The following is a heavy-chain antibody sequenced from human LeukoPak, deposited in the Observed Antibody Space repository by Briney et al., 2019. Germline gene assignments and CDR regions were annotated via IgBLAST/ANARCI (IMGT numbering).Heavy chain of an antibody. Sequence: GRSLRLSCAASGFTFSSYGMHWVRQAPGKGLEWVAFIRYDGGNKYYADSVKGRFTISRDNSKNTLYLQMNSLRAEDTAVYYCAKDEYYYDSSGPTGYFDYWGQGTLVTVSS. J-gene: IGHJ4*02. D-gene: IGHD3-22*01. CDR1: GFTFSSYG. V-gene: IGHV3-30*02. CDR3: AKDEYYYDSSGPTGYFDY. CDR2: IRYDGGNK.